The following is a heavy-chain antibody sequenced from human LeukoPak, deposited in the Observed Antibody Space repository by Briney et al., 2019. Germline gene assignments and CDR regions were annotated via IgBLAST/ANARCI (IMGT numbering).Heavy chain of an antibody. V-gene: IGHV3-11*01. Sequence: GGSLRLSCAASGFTFSDYYMSWIRQAPGKGLEWVSYIASTVTTIYYADSVKGRFTISRDNAKDSLYLQMNSLRAEDTAVYYCARGYSYGFDYWGQGTLVTVSS. D-gene: IGHD5-18*01. J-gene: IGHJ4*02. CDR1: GFTFSDYY. CDR3: ARGYSYGFDY. CDR2: IASTVTTI.